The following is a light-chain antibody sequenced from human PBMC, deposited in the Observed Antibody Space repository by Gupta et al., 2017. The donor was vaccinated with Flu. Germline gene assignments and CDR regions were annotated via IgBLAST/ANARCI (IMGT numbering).Light chain of an antibody. J-gene: IGLJ2*01. CDR1: RCSLARYY. V-gene: IGLV6-57*03. CDR3: QYDDGSNLVV. Sequence: NFMPTPPHSVSESSGKTVTIPCTRRRCSLARYYVPWYQQRPGRAPPTVIMYENQRPSGVPDGFSCATDNSSTYASTIISGLKTKDEADEYCQYDDGSNLVVFGGGTKRTVL. CDR2: YEN.